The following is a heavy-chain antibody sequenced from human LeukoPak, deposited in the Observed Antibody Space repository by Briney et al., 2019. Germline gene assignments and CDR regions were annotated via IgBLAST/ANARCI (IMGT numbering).Heavy chain of an antibody. V-gene: IGHV3-11*04. J-gene: IGHJ4*02. CDR3: ARVMGNYASDY. CDR1: GFSFSDYY. D-gene: IGHD1-7*01. Sequence: PGGSLRLSCAASGFSFSDYYMSWIRQAPGKGLDWVSYISSSGDTMFYSDSVKGRLTTSRDNGKKSLFLEINSLRAEDAAIYYCARVMGNYASDYWGQGALVTVSS. CDR2: ISSSGDTM.